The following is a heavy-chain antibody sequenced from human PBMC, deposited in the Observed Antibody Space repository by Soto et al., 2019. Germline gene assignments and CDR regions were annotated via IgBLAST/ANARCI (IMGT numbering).Heavy chain of an antibody. CDR2: MNPNTGNT. J-gene: IGHJ4*02. D-gene: IGHD1-20*01. V-gene: IGHV1-8*01. CDR3: ARGRAEYNGWLGLDY. Sequence: QVQLVQSGAEVKKPGASMTVSCKASGHTFRSHDINWVRQATGQGLEWVGWMNPNTGNTGYAQTLQGRVSMTRDTSISTAYMELSSRRSGDTAVYYCARGRAEYNGWLGLDYWGQGTLVTVSS. CDR1: GHTFRSHD.